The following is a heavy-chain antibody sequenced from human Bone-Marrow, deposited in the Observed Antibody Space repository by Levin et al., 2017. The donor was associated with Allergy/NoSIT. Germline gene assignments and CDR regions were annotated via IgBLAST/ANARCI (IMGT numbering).Heavy chain of an antibody. J-gene: IGHJ4*02. CDR2: ISSSGKTT. D-gene: IGHD3-10*01. V-gene: IGHV3-48*02. CDR1: GFIFNTYS. CDR3: ARGTDY. Sequence: GESLKISCAASGFIFNTYSMNWVRQAPGKGLEWISYISSSGKTTYYADSVEGRFTMSRDNAKNSLYLQMNSLRDEDTAIYYCARGTDYWGQGTLVAVPS.